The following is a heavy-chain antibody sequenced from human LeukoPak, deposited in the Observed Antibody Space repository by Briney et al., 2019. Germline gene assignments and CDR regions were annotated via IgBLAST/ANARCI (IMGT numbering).Heavy chain of an antibody. CDR2: INPSGGST. CDR3: ARGGYSYGLSYYYYGMDV. V-gene: IGHV1-46*01. D-gene: IGHD5-18*01. Sequence: SVKVSCKASGYTFTSYYMHWVRQAPGQGLEWMGIINPSGGSTSYAQKFQGRVTMTRDTSTSTVYMELSSLRSEDTAVYYCARGGYSYGLSYYYYGMDVWGQGTTVTVSS. CDR1: GYTFTSYY. J-gene: IGHJ6*02.